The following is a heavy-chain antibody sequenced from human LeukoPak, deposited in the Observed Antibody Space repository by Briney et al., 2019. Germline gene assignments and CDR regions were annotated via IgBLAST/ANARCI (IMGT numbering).Heavy chain of an antibody. CDR3: AREQSGTRGWYTVDY. CDR1: GFTFSTYA. CDR2: IRHDGDRT. Sequence: GSLRLSCAASGFTFSTYAITWVRQGPGKGLEWVSAIRHDGDRTYYANSVRGRFTISRDNSKDTVYLQINGLRVEDTAVYYCAREQSGTRGWYTVDYWGQGTLVTVSS. D-gene: IGHD6-19*01. J-gene: IGHJ4*02. V-gene: IGHV3-23*01.